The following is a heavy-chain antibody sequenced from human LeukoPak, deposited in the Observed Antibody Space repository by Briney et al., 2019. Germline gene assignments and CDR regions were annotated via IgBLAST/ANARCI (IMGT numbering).Heavy chain of an antibody. D-gene: IGHD6-19*01. Sequence: GASVKVSCKASGGTFSSYAISWVRQAPGQGLEWMGGIIPIFGTANYAQKFQGRVTITADKSTSTAYMELSSLRSGDTAVYYCAREGYSSTPDYWGQGTLVTVSS. CDR2: IIPIFGTA. V-gene: IGHV1-69*06. CDR1: GGTFSSYA. CDR3: AREGYSSTPDY. J-gene: IGHJ4*02.